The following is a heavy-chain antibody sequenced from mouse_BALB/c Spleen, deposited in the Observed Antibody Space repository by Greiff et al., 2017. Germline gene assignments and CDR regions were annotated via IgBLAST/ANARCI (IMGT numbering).Heavy chain of an antibody. V-gene: IGHV8-12*01. Sequence: QVTLKGSGPGILQPSQTLSLTCSFSGFSLSTSGMGVSWIRQPSGKGLEWLAHIYWDDDKRYNPSLKSRLTISKDTSSNQVFLKITSVDTADTATYYCARRARGQLGPFDYWGQGTTLTVSS. J-gene: IGHJ2*01. CDR1: GFSLSTSGMG. D-gene: IGHD3-2*01. CDR3: ARRARGQLGPFDY. CDR2: IYWDDDK.